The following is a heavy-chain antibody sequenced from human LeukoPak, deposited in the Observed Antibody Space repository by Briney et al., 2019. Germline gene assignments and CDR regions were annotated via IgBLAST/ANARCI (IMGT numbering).Heavy chain of an antibody. D-gene: IGHD6-6*01. CDR2: ISAYNCNT. CDR3: ASLGSYEYNAFDI. Sequence: APVKVSCKASGYTFTSYGISWVRQAPGQGPEGMGWISAYNCNTNYAQKLQGRVTMTTDTSTSTAYMELRSLRSDDTAVYYCASLGSYEYNAFDIWGQGTMVTVSS. CDR1: GYTFTSYG. J-gene: IGHJ3*02. V-gene: IGHV1-18*01.